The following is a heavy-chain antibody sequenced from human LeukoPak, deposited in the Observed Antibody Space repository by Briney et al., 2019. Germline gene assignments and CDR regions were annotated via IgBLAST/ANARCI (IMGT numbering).Heavy chain of an antibody. Sequence: SETLSLTCTVSGGSISSYYWSWIRQPPGKGLEWIGYIYYTGSTNYNPSLQSRVAISVDTSKNRFSLNLGSVTAADTAVYYCATNAGDGDNWFDPWGQGTLVTVSS. CDR2: IYYTGST. V-gene: IGHV4-59*01. CDR3: ATNAGDGDNWFDP. CDR1: GGSISSYY. D-gene: IGHD4-17*01. J-gene: IGHJ5*02.